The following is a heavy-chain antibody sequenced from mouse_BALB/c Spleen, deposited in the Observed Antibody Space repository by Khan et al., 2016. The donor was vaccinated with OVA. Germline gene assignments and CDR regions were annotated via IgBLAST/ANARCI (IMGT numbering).Heavy chain of an antibody. CDR2: IWGGGST. V-gene: IGHV2-6-4*01. D-gene: IGHD1-1*01. CDR1: GFSLSRYS. Sequence: QVQLKESGPGLVAPSQSLSITCTVSGFSLSRYSIHWIRQPPGKGLEWLGMIWGGGSTDYYSPLKSRLSISKDSSKSQVFLKMTSLQTDDTAMYYCARNHYGGGYWYFEVWGAGTTVTVSS. CDR3: ARNHYGGGYWYFEV. J-gene: IGHJ1*01.